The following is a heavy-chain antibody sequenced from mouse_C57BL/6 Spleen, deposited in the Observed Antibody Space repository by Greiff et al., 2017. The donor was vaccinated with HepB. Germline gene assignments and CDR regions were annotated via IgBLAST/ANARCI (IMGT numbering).Heavy chain of an antibody. Sequence: EVQGVESGGDLVKPGGSLKLSCAASGFTFSSYGMSWVRQTPDKRLEWVATISSGGSYTYYPDSVKGRFTISRDNAKNTLYLQMSSLKSEDTAMYYCARQPPYYYGSSYYFDYWGQGTTLTVSS. D-gene: IGHD1-1*01. J-gene: IGHJ2*01. V-gene: IGHV5-6*01. CDR2: ISSGGSYT. CDR3: ARQPPYYYGSSYYFDY. CDR1: GFTFSSYG.